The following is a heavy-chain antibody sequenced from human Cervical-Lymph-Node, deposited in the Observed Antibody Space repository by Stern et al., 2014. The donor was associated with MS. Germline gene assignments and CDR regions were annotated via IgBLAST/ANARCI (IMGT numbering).Heavy chain of an antibody. V-gene: IGHV1-46*03. Sequence: QVQLVQSGAEVKKPGASVKVSCKASGYTFTTRDHMHWVRQAPGQGLEWMGIINPRGGSANYAQNFQGRITMTRDTTTNTLYMEMSSLRSEDTAVYYCARSRSIASHPFDSWGQGSLVIVSS. D-gene: IGHD6-6*01. CDR3: ARSRSIASHPFDS. J-gene: IGHJ4*02. CDR2: INPRGGSA. CDR1: GYTFTTRDH.